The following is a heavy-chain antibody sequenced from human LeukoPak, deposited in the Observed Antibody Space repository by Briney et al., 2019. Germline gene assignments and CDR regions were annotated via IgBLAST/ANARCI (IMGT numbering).Heavy chain of an antibody. CDR3: ATWGIAVAGTFDY. J-gene: IGHJ4*02. CDR1: GGSISSYY. D-gene: IGHD6-19*01. V-gene: IGHV4-59*08. Sequence: SETLSLTCTVSGGSISSYYWSWIRQPPGEGLEWIGYIYSSGSTNYNPSLKSRVTISVDTSKNQFSLKLSSVTAADTAVYYCATWGIAVAGTFDYWGQGTLVTVSS. CDR2: IYSSGST.